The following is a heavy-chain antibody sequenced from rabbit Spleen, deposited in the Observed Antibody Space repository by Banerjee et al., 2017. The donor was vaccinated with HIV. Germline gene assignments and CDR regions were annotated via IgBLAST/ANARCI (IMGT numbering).Heavy chain of an antibody. V-gene: IGHV1S45*01. D-gene: IGHD1-1*01. J-gene: IGHJ4*01. CDR2: IYTGNGKN. CDR3: ARDLADVIGWNLDL. CDR1: GFSFNSGYD. Sequence: QEQLVESGGGLVKPGASLTLICTASGFSFNSGYDMSWVRQAPGKGLEWIGFIYTGNGKNYYASWAKGRFTISKTSSTTVTLQVTSLTAADTATYFCARDLADVIGWNLDLWGPGTLVTVS.